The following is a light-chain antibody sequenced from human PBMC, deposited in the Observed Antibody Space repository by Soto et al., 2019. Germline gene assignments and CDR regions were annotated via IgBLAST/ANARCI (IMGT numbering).Light chain of an antibody. J-gene: IGKJ5*01. CDR3: QKYNSALIT. CDR2: AAS. CDR1: QSISSY. Sequence: DTQVTQSPSSLSASVGDRVTITCRASQSISSYLNWYQQKPGKAPKLLIYAASSLQSGVPSRFSGSGSGTDFTLTISSLQPEDFATYYCQKYNSALITFGQGTRLEI. V-gene: IGKV1-39*01.